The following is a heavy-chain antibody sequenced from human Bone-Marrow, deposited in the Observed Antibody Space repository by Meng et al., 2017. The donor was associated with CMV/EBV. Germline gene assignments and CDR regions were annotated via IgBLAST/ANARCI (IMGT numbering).Heavy chain of an antibody. V-gene: IGHV1-2*01. Sequence: ASVKVSCKASGYTFTGYYMHWVRQAPGQGLEWMGWINPNSGGTNYAQKFQGRVTITADKSTSTAYMELSSLRSEDTVVYYCARVDDFWSGYYAPWGWFDPWGQGTRVTGSS. J-gene: IGHJ5*02. CDR3: ARVDDFWSGYYAPWGWFDP. D-gene: IGHD3-3*01. CDR1: GYTFTGYY. CDR2: INPNSGGT.